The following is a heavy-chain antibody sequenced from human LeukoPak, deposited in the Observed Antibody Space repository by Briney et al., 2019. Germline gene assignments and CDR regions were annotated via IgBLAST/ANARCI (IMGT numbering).Heavy chain of an antibody. CDR1: GGSFSGYY. D-gene: IGHD3-10*01. Sequence: PSETLSLTCTVYGGSFSGYYWSWIRQPPGKGLEWIGEINHSGSTNYNPSLKSRVTISVDTSKNQFSLKLSSVTAADTAVYYCHGSGSYYNNWFDPWGQGTLVTVSS. V-gene: IGHV4-34*01. CDR3: HGSGSYYNNWFDP. J-gene: IGHJ5*02. CDR2: INHSGST.